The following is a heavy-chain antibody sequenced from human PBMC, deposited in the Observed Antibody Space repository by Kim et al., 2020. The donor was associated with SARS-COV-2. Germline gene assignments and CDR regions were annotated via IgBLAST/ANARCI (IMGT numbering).Heavy chain of an antibody. Sequence: GGYRRLSCVASGFTFDTYAMSWVRQALGKGLEWVSVISGNGVNKFYADSVRGRLTVSRDNSKNTLYLQMNSLRDEDTALYYCAKVVVMDGYNYYYYYVMDVWGQGTAVTVSS. V-gene: IGHV3-23*01. J-gene: IGHJ6*02. CDR3: AKVVVMDGYNYYYYYVMDV. CDR2: ISGNGVNK. D-gene: IGHD3-22*01. CDR1: GFTFDTYA.